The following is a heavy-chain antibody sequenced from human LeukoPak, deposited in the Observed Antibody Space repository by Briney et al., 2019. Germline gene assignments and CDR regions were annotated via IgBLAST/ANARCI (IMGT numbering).Heavy chain of an antibody. CDR3: ASLPGSGSYLVDV. Sequence: PSETLSLTCTVSGGSISSYYWSWIRQPPGKGLEWIGYIYYSGSTNYNPSLKSRVTISVDTSKNQFSLKLSSVTAADTAVYYCASLPGSGSYLVDVWGKGTTVTVSS. CDR1: GGSISSYY. J-gene: IGHJ6*04. CDR2: IYYSGST. D-gene: IGHD3-10*01. V-gene: IGHV4-59*12.